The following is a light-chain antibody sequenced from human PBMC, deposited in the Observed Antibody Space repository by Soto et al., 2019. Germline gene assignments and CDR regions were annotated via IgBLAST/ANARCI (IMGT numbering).Light chain of an antibody. Sequence: DIVMTQSPDSLAVSLGERATINCKSSQSVLYSSKNKNYLAWYQQKPGQPPKLLVYWASTREPGVPDRFSGSGSGTDFTLTISSLQAEDVALYYCQQYYTTPLTFGGGTKVDIK. J-gene: IGKJ4*01. CDR1: QSVLYSSKNKNY. CDR2: WAS. V-gene: IGKV4-1*01. CDR3: QQYYTTPLT.